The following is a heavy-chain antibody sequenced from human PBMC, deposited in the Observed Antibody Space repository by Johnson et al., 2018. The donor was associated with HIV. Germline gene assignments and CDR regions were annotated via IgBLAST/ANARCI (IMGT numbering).Heavy chain of an antibody. CDR2: IYSGGST. J-gene: IGHJ3*02. Sequence: EVHLVESGGGLIQPGGSLRLTCAASGFTVSSNYMSWVRQAPGKGLEWVSVIYSGGSTYYADSVKGRFTISRDNSKNTLSLQMNSLRAEDTAVYYCTKMGALGATIDDAFDIWGQGTMVTVSS. D-gene: IGHD1-26*01. CDR1: GFTVSSNY. CDR3: TKMGALGATIDDAFDI. V-gene: IGHV3-66*01.